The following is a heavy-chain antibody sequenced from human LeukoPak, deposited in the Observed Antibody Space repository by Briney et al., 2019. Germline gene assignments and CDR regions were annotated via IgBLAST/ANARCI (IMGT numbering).Heavy chain of an antibody. Sequence: SETLSLTCTVSGGSISSSSYCWGWIRQPPGKGLEWIGSIYYGGSTYYNTSLTSPVTISVDTSKNQFSLKLSSVTAADTAVYYCARLGLPYDSSGYYLDYWGQGTLVTVSS. CDR1: GGSISSSSYC. V-gene: IGHV4-39*01. J-gene: IGHJ4*02. CDR2: IYYGGST. D-gene: IGHD3-22*01. CDR3: ARLGLPYDSSGYYLDY.